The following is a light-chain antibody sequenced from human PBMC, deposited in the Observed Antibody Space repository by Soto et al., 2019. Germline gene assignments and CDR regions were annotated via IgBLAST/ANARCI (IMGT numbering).Light chain of an antibody. J-gene: IGKJ1*01. CDR2: GAS. CDR3: QQYNNWPRT. CDR1: QSVSFN. V-gene: IGKV3-15*01. Sequence: EIMMTQSPATLSVSPGERATHSCRATQSVSFNLAWYQQKPGQAPRLLMYGASTRATGIPARFSGSGSGTEFTLTISSLQSEDFAVYYCQQYNNWPRTFGQGTKVDIK.